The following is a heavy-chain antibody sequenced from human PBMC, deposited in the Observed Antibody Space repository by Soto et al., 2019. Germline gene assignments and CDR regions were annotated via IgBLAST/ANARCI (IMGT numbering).Heavy chain of an antibody. J-gene: IGHJ1*01. D-gene: IGHD6-19*01. V-gene: IGHV4-31*03. CDR3: ASYYSSGWYWYFQH. CDR2: IYYSGST. CDR1: GGSISSGGYY. Sequence: SETLSLTCSVSGGSISSGGYYWSWIRQHPGKGLEWIGYIYYSGSTYYNPSLKSRVTISVDKSKNQFSLKLSSVTAADTAVYYCASYYSSGWYWYFQHWGQGTLVTVSS.